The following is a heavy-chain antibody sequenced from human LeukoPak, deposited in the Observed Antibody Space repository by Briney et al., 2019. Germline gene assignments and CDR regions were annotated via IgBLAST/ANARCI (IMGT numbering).Heavy chain of an antibody. CDR3: ARVSMTTVVMGEDY. D-gene: IGHD4-23*01. J-gene: IGHJ4*02. CDR2: ISAYNGNT. CDR1: GYTFTSYG. V-gene: IGHV1-18*01. Sequence: AASVKVSCKASGYTFTSYGISWVRQAPGQGLEWMGWISAYNGNTNYAQKLQGRVTMTTDTSMSTAYMELRSLRSDDTAVYYCARVSMTTVVMGEDYWGQGTLVTVSS.